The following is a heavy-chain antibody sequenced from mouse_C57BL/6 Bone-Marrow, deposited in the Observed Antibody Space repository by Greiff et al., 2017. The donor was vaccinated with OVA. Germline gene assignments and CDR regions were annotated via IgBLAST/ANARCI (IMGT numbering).Heavy chain of an antibody. V-gene: IGHV1-69*01. CDR1: GYTFTSYW. Sequence: QVQLQQPGAELVMPGASVKLSCKASGYTFTSYWMHWVKQRPGQGLEWIGEIDPSDSYTNYNQKFKGKSTLTVDKSSSTAYMQLSSLTSEDSAVYYCARWLRRGGYYFDYWGQGTTLTVSS. J-gene: IGHJ2*01. CDR3: ARWLRRGGYYFDY. CDR2: IDPSDSYT. D-gene: IGHD2-2*01.